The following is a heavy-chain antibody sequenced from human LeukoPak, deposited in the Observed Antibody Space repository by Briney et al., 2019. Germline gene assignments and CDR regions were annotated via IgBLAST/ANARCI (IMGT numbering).Heavy chain of an antibody. Sequence: ASVKVSCTAAGYTFTGYYMHWVREAPGQGLEWMGWINPNSGGTRYAKKFQGRVTMTRDTSISTAYMELSRLRADDTAVYYGARGLRNYDSSGYYESPPRIDYWGQGTLVTVSS. V-gene: IGHV1-2*02. CDR1: GYTFTGYY. CDR2: INPNSGGT. CDR3: ARGLRNYDSSGYYESPPRIDY. J-gene: IGHJ4*02. D-gene: IGHD3-22*01.